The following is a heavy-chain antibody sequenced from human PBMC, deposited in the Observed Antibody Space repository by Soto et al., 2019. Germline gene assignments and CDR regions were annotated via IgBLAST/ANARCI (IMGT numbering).Heavy chain of an antibody. CDR1: GYTFTGYY. J-gene: IGHJ6*02. V-gene: IGHV1-2*04. Sequence: ASVKVSCKASGYTFTGYYMHWVRQAPGQGLEWMGWINPNSGGTNYAQKFQGWVTMTRDTSISTAYMELSRLRSDDTAVYYCARGPSLLTLTVLLGYYGMDVWGQGTTVTVSS. D-gene: IGHD3-16*01. CDR3: ARGPSLLTLTVLLGYYGMDV. CDR2: INPNSGGT.